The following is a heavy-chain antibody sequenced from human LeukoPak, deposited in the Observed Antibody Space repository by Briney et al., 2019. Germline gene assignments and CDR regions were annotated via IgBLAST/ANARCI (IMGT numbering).Heavy chain of an antibody. J-gene: IGHJ3*02. CDR2: INPSGGST. V-gene: IGHV1-46*01. CDR3: ARDRQACSSTSCWTHDAFDI. D-gene: IGHD2-2*01. CDR1: GYTFTGYY. Sequence: ASVKVSCKASGYTFTGYYMHWVRQAPGQGLEWMGIINPSGGSTSYAQKFQGRVTMTRDTSTSTVYMELSSLRSEDTAVYYCARDRQACSSTSCWTHDAFDIWGQGTMVTVSS.